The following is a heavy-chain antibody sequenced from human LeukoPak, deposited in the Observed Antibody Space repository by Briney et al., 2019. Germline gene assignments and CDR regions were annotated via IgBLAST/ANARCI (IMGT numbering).Heavy chain of an antibody. V-gene: IGHV3-7*01. Sequence: GGSLRLSCAASGFTFSSNWLSWVRQAPGKGLEWEANINQDGSEKYYVDSVKGRFTISRDSAKNSVYLQMDSLRAEDTAVYYCATGRPGMGIVIDYWGLGTLVTVSS. CDR3: ATGRPGMGIVIDY. CDR2: INQDGSEK. D-gene: IGHD7-27*01. J-gene: IGHJ4*02. CDR1: GFTFSSNW.